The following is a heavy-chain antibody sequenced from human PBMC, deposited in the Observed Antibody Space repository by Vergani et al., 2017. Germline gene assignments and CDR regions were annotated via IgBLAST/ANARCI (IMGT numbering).Heavy chain of an antibody. CDR2: IYYSGST. D-gene: IGHD4/OR15-4a*01. CDR1: GGSISSSSYY. V-gene: IGHV4-39*01. J-gene: IGHJ6*01. Sequence: QLQLQESGPGLVKPSETLSLTCTVSGGSISSSSYYWGWIRQPPGKGLEWIGSIYYSGSTYYNPSLKSRVTISVDTSKNQVSLKLNSVTAADTAIYYCAKDGGGGANYHHSYYHVYGLHFWGQGTTVTVSS. CDR3: AKDGGGGANYHHSYYHVYGLHF.